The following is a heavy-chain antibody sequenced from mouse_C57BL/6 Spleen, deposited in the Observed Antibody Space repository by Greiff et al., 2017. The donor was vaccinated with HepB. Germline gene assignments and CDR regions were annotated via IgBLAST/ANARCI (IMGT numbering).Heavy chain of an antibody. CDR1: GYTFTDYE. CDR2: IDPETGGT. V-gene: IGHV1-15*01. Sequence: QVQLQQSGAELVRPGASVTLSCKASGYTFTDYEMHWVKQTPVHGLEWIGAIDPETGGTAYNQKFKGKAILTADKSSSTAYMELRSLTSEDSAVYYCTRTDYYGSSVYYAMDYCGQGTSVTVSS. D-gene: IGHD1-1*01. J-gene: IGHJ4*01. CDR3: TRTDYYGSSVYYAMDY.